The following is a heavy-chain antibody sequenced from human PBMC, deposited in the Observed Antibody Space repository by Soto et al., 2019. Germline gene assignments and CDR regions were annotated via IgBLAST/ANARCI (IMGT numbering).Heavy chain of an antibody. D-gene: IGHD3-9*01. J-gene: IGHJ3*02. CDR2: LNAGNGNT. CDR1: GYLFTTYD. CDR3: ARDGRACVDVLTGYPRDAFDI. V-gene: IGHV1-3*01. Sequence: QVQLEQSGAEVKKPGDSVKLSCKASGYLFTTYDMPWVRQAPGQRLEWMGWLNAGNGNTKYSHKCQDRVTITRTTSASATNLKLSSLGSANPPLYYCARDGRACVDVLTGYPRDAFDIWGQGTMVTVSS.